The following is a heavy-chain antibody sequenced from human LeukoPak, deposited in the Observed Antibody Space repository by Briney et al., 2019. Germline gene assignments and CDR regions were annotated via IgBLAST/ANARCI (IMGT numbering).Heavy chain of an antibody. CDR2: ISASGGST. J-gene: IGHJ4*02. V-gene: IGHV3-23*01. Sequence: GGSLRLSCAAFGLTVSDNHMSWVRQAPGKGLEWVSTISASGGSTYYADSVKGRFTISRDNSKNTLYLQMHSLRAEDTAIYYCAKDRCSSTSCYYDFWGQGTLVTVSS. CDR3: AKDRCSSTSCYYDF. CDR1: GLTVSDNH. D-gene: IGHD2-2*01.